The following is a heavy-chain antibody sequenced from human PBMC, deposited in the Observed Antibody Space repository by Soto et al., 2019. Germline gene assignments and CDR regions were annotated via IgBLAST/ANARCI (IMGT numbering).Heavy chain of an antibody. CDR3: AREGSALFDY. CDR1: GYSISSGYY. Sequence: SETLSLTCAVSGYSISSGYYWGWIRQPPGKGLEWIGSIYHSGSTYYNPSLKSRVTISVDTSRNQFSLKLSSVTAADTAVYYCAREGSALFDYWGQGTLVTV. CDR2: IYHSGST. J-gene: IGHJ4*02. V-gene: IGHV4-38-2*02.